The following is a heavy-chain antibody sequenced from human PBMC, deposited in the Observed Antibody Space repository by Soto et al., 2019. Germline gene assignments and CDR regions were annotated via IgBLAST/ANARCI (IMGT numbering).Heavy chain of an antibody. CDR1: GFTFSSYW. Sequence: WGSLRLSCAASGFTFSSYWMHWVRQAPGKGLEWVSYISSSSSTIYYADSVKGRFTISRDNAKNSLYLQMNSLRAEDTAVYYSARDPHWFDPWGQGTLVTVSS. CDR2: ISSSSSTI. CDR3: ARDPHWFDP. V-gene: IGHV3-48*01. J-gene: IGHJ5*02.